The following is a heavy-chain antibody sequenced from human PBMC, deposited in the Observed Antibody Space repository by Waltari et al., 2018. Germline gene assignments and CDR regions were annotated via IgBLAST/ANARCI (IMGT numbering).Heavy chain of an antibody. CDR1: GYTFTDYY. Sequence: QVQLVQSGAEVKKPGASVKVSCKASGYTFTDYYINWVRQAPGQGLEWMGWINPNSGGTNYAQKLQGRVTMTRDTSISTSYMELSRLGSDDTAAYYCATGLKIGGYTYGYIYWGQGTVVIVSS. CDR2: INPNSGGT. D-gene: IGHD5-18*01. J-gene: IGHJ4*02. CDR3: ATGLKIGGYTYGYIY. V-gene: IGHV1-2*02.